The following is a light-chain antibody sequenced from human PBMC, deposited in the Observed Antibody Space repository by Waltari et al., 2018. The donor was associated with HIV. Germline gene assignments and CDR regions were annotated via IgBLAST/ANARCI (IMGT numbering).Light chain of an antibody. Sequence: SYDLTQPPSMSVSPVQTATITCSGDQLSDKYVCWYQQRPGQSPVMVIYQDSERPSGVPERFSGSNSGNTATLTISGTQPLDEADYYCQVWDNNTAVFGGGTKLTVL. V-gene: IGLV3-1*01. CDR3: QVWDNNTAV. CDR2: QDS. J-gene: IGLJ2*01. CDR1: QLSDKY.